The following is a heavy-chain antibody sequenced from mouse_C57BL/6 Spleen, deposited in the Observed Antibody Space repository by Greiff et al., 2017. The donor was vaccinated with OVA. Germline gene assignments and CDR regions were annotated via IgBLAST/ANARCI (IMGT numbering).Heavy chain of an antibody. Sequence: EVQRVESGGGLVKPGGSLKLSCAASGFTFSSYAMSWVRQTPEKRLEWVATISDGGSYTYYPDNVKGRFTISRDNAKNNLYLQMSHLKSEDTAMYYCARYGYDDYAMDYWGQGTSVTVSS. CDR1: GFTFSSYA. CDR3: ARYGYDDYAMDY. V-gene: IGHV5-4*01. D-gene: IGHD2-2*01. J-gene: IGHJ4*01. CDR2: ISDGGSYT.